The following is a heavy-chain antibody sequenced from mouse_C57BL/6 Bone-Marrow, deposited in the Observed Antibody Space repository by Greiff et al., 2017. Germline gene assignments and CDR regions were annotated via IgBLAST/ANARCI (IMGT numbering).Heavy chain of an antibody. CDR3: ARPIYYFHAMDY. V-gene: IGHV5-17*01. Sequence: EVKVVESGGGLVKPGGSLKLSCAASGFTFSDYGMHWVRQAPEKGLEWVAYISSGSSTIYYADTVKGRFTIARDNAKNTLFLQMTSLRSEDTAMYCCARPIYYFHAMDYWGQGTSVTVSS. D-gene: IGHD1-1*01. J-gene: IGHJ4*01. CDR1: GFTFSDYG. CDR2: ISSGSSTI.